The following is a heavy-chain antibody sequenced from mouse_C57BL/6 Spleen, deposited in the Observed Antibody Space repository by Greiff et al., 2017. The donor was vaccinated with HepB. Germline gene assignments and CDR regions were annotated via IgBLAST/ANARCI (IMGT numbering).Heavy chain of an antibody. J-gene: IGHJ1*03. CDR3: ARELRFYYGKGYFDV. Sequence: EVQRVESGGGLVKPGGSLKLSCAASGFTFSSYAMSWVRQTPEKRLEWVATISDGGSYTYYPDNVKGRFTISRDNAKNNLYLQMSHLKSEDTAMYYCARELRFYYGKGYFDVWGTGTTVTVSS. V-gene: IGHV5-4*01. CDR2: ISDGGSYT. D-gene: IGHD2-1*01. CDR1: GFTFSSYA.